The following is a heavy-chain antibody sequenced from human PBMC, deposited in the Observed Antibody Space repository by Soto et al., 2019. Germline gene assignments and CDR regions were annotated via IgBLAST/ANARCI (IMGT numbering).Heavy chain of an antibody. J-gene: IGHJ6*03. CDR1: GYTFTSYG. CDR2: ISAYNGNT. CDR3: ARATAYYYYYYYMDV. Sequence: ASVKVSCKASGYTFTSYGIIWVRQAPGQGLEWMGWISAYNGNTNYAQKLQGRVTMTTDTSTSTAYMELRSLRSDDTAVYYCARATAYYYYYYYMDVWGKGTTVTVSS. V-gene: IGHV1-18*01.